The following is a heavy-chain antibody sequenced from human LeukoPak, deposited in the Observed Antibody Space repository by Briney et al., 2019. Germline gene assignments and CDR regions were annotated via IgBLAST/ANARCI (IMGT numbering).Heavy chain of an antibody. CDR1: GFTFSSHG. CDR3: ATGSGLWSPDY. Sequence: PGGSLRLSCAASGFTFSSHGMHWVRQAPGKGLEWAAVIWFDGTNKYYADSVKGRFTISRDNSKNTLYLQMNSLRAEDTAVYYCATGSGLWSPDYWGQGTLVTVSS. J-gene: IGHJ4*02. CDR2: IWFDGTNK. D-gene: IGHD5-18*01. V-gene: IGHV3-33*01.